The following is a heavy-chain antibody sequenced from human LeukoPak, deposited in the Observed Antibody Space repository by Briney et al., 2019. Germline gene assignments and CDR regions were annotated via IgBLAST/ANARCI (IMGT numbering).Heavy chain of an antibody. D-gene: IGHD4-11*01. CDR1: GFTFSSYS. CDR3: AGGIGNYLPIDY. V-gene: IGHV3-21*01. CDR2: ISSSSSYI. Sequence: GGSLRLSCAASGFTFSSYSMNWVRQAPGKGLEWVSSISSSSSYIYYADSVKGRFTISGDNAKNSLYLQMNSLRAEDTAVYYCAGGIGNYLPIDYWGQGTLVTVSS. J-gene: IGHJ4*02.